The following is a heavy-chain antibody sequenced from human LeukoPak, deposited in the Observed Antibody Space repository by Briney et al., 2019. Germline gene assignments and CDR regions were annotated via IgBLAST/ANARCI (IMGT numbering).Heavy chain of an antibody. V-gene: IGHV1-8*01. J-gene: IGHJ5*02. CDR2: MNPNSGNT. Sequence: GASVKVSCKASGYTFTSYDINWVRQATGQGLEWMGWMNPNSGNTGYAQKFQGRVTMTRNTSISTAYIEPSSLRSEDTAVYYCARGVGGYSYGLGAYWFDPWGQGTLVTVSS. CDR1: GYTFTSYD. CDR3: ARGVGGYSYGLGAYWFDP. D-gene: IGHD5-18*01.